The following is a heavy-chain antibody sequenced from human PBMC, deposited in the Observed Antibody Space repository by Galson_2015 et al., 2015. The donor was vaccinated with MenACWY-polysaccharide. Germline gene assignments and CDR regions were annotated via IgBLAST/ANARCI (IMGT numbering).Heavy chain of an antibody. Sequence: SLRLSCAASGFTLSSYSMHWVRQAPGKGLEWVSRISSDGGSTSYADSVKGRFTISRDNAKNTMHLQMNSLRVEDTAVYYCARVQGVYSNNWHHPYYFDFWGRGTLVTVSS. CDR3: ARVQGVYSNNWHHPYYFDF. D-gene: IGHD6-13*01. V-gene: IGHV3-74*01. J-gene: IGHJ4*02. CDR1: GFTLSSYS. CDR2: ISSDGGST.